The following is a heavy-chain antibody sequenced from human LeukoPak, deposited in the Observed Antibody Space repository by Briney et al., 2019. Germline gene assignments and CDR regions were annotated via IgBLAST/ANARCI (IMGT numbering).Heavy chain of an antibody. CDR1: GDSINNNNW. Sequence: SGTLSLTCAVSGDSINNNNWWSWVRQPPGKGLEWIGSIYYSGSTYYNPSLESRVTISVDTSKNQFSLKLSSVTAADTAVYYCARDHPPDSSSWYQFDYWGQGTLVTVSS. CDR3: ARDHPPDSSSWYQFDY. V-gene: IGHV4-4*02. D-gene: IGHD6-13*01. CDR2: IYYSGST. J-gene: IGHJ4*02.